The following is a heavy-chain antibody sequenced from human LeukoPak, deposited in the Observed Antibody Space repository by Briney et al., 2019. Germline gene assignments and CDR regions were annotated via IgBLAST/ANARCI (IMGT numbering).Heavy chain of an antibody. J-gene: IGHJ4*02. CDR3: AKAGSSGYRYYFDY. CDR2: ISSSGGLA. Sequence: GGSLRLSCGASGFTFSSYAMSWVRQAPGKGLEWVSAISSSGGLAYYADSVKGRFTMSRDNSENTLFLQMNSLRADDTALYYCAKAGSSGYRYYFDYWGQGILATVSS. CDR1: GFTFSSYA. V-gene: IGHV3-23*01. D-gene: IGHD3-22*01.